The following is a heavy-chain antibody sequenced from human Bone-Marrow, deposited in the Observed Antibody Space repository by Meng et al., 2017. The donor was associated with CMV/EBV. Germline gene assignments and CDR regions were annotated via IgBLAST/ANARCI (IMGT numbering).Heavy chain of an antibody. D-gene: IGHD5-18*01. V-gene: IGHV3-21*01. J-gene: IGHJ4*02. Sequence: GESLKISCAASGFTFSSYSMNWVRQAPGKGLEWVSSISSSGSYIHYADSVKGRFTVSRDNAKNSLYLQMNSLRAEDTAVYYCARIYSEPDYWGQGPLVTVSS. CDR3: ARIYSEPDY. CDR2: ISSSGSYI. CDR1: GFTFSSYS.